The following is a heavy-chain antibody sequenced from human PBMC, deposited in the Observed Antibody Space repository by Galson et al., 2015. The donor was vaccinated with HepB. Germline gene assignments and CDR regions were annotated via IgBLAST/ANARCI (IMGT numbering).Heavy chain of an antibody. CDR1: GFSLSTSGMC. D-gene: IGHD3-10*01. J-gene: IGHJ5*02. CDR2: IDWDDDK. CDR3: ARGYGSGSYLVSWFDP. Sequence: VKPTQTLTLTCTFSGFSLSTSGMCVSWIRQPPGKALEWLARIDWDDDKYYSTSLKTRLTISKDTSKNQVVLTMTNMDPVDTATYYCARGYGSGSYLVSWFDPWGQGTLVTVSS. V-gene: IGHV2-70*11.